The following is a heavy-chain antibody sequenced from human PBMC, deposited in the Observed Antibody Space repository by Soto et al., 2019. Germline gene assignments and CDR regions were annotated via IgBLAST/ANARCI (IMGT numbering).Heavy chain of an antibody. Sequence: QITLKESGPTLVKPTQPLTLTCTFSGFSLSTSGVGVGWIRQPPGTALEWLALIYWDDDKRYSPSLKSRLTSSKETSKNQVLLTMTNIDPVDTATYYWACFPRKYGWGSYMGWFDPWCQGTLVTVSS. V-gene: IGHV2-5*02. CDR1: GFSLSTSGVG. J-gene: IGHJ5*02. CDR2: IYWDDDK. CDR3: ACFPRKYGWGSYMGWFDP. D-gene: IGHD3-10*01.